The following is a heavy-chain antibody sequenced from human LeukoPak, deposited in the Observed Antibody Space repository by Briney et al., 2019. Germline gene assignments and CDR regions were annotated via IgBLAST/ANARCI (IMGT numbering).Heavy chain of an antibody. Sequence: ASVKVFCKASGYTFTGYYMHWVRQAPGQGLEWMGWINPNSGGTNYAQKFQGRVTMTRDTSISTAYMELSRLRSDDTAVYYCARVGYSSGWYDYWGQGTLVTVSS. CDR3: ARVGYSSGWYDY. V-gene: IGHV1-2*02. CDR1: GYTFTGYY. CDR2: INPNSGGT. J-gene: IGHJ4*02. D-gene: IGHD6-19*01.